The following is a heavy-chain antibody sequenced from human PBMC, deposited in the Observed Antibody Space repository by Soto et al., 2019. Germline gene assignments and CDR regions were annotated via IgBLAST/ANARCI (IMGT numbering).Heavy chain of an antibody. CDR1: GGSISSSYY. CDR2: SYYSGST. V-gene: IGHV4-39*01. J-gene: IGHJ3*02. CDR3: ARLGVGAASESFDI. Sequence: QLQLQESGPGLVKPSETLSLTCTVSGGSISSSYYWGWIRQPPGKGLEWIGSSYYSGSTYYNPSLKSRVTISVDTSKNQFSLNLSSVTAADTAVYYCARLGVGAASESFDIWGQGTMVTVSS. D-gene: IGHD2-15*01.